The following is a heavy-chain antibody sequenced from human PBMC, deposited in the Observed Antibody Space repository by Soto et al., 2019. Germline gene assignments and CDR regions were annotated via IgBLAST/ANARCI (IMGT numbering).Heavy chain of an antibody. CDR2: IIPIFGTA. Sequence: ASVKVSCKASGGTFSSYAISWVRQAPGQGLEWMGGIIPIFGTANYAQKFQGRVTITADESTSTAYMELSSLRSEDTAVYYCAGSSSLPNWFDPWGQGTLVTVSS. J-gene: IGHJ5*02. CDR1: GGTFSSYA. V-gene: IGHV1-69*13. CDR3: AGSSSLPNWFDP. D-gene: IGHD6-6*01.